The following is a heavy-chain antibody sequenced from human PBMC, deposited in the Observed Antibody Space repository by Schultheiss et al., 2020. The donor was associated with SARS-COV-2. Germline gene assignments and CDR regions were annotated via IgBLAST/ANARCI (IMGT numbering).Heavy chain of an antibody. CDR2: INHSGST. V-gene: IGHV4-34*01. CDR3: ARQSYYDSSGYHDY. Sequence: GSLRLSCAVYGGSFSGYYWSWIRQPPGKGLEWIGEINHSGSTNYNPSLKSRVTISVDTSKNQFSLKLSSVTAADTAVYYCARQSYYDSSGYHDYWGQGTLVTVSS. J-gene: IGHJ4*02. CDR1: GGSFSGYY. D-gene: IGHD3-22*01.